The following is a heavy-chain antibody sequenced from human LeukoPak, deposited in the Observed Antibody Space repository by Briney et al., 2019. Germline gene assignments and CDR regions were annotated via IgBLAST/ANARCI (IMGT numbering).Heavy chain of an antibody. D-gene: IGHD3-9*01. Sequence: GGSLRLSCAASGFTFSSYAMSWVRQAPGKGLEWVSAISGSGGSTYYADSVKGRFTISRDNSKNTLYLQMNSLRAEDTAVYYCAKLRGPYYDILTGDSTWGQGTMVTVSS. J-gene: IGHJ3*01. V-gene: IGHV3-23*01. CDR1: GFTFSSYA. CDR3: AKLRGPYYDILTGDST. CDR2: ISGSGGST.